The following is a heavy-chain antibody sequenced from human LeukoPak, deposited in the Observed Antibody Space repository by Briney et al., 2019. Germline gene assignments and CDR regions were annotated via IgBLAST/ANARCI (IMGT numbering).Heavy chain of an antibody. D-gene: IGHD3-22*01. Sequence: ASVKVSCKASGGTFSSYAISWVRQAPGQGLEWMGGIIPIFGTANYAQKFQGRVTITAGESTSTAYMELSSLRSEDTAVYYCAAGDSSGYYPIYPPDYWGQGTLVTVSS. CDR1: GGTFSSYA. J-gene: IGHJ4*02. CDR2: IIPIFGTA. CDR3: AAGDSSGYYPIYPPDY. V-gene: IGHV1-69*01.